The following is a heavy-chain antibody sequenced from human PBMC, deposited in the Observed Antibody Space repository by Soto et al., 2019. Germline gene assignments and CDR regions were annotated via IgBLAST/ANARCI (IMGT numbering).Heavy chain of an antibody. CDR2: IYDSGTT. D-gene: IGHD5-12*01. J-gene: IGHJ5*02. V-gene: IGHV4-59*01. CDR1: GGSISSYY. CDR3: ARGGYRTLAWFDP. Sequence: QVQVQESGPGLVKPSETLSLTCTVSGGSISSYYWNWIRQSPGKGLEWIGNIYDSGTTNYNLSLESRVTISIDKSNNQWSLRLNSVTAADTAVYYCARGGYRTLAWFDPWGQGTLVTVSS.